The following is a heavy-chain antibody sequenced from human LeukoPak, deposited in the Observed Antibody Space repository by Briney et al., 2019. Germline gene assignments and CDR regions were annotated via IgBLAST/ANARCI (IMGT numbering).Heavy chain of an antibody. Sequence: PSETLSLTCTVSGGSISSYYXXXXXXPXGKXXXWXXXXXYSGSTNXXPXLXXXXTXXXXXSKNQFSLKLSSVTAADTAVYYCARXGQSRPHFDYWGQGTLVTVSS. V-gene: IGHV4-59*01. CDR1: GGSISSYY. CDR3: ARXGQSRPHFDY. CDR2: XXYSGST. J-gene: IGHJ4*02. D-gene: IGHD6-19*01.